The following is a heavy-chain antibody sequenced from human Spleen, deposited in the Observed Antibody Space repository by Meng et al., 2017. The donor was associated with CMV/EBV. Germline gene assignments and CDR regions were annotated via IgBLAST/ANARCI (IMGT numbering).Heavy chain of an antibody. J-gene: IGHJ4*02. CDR1: GYTFTSYG. CDR3: ARSCNGNTCPFDF. V-gene: IGHV1-18*01. D-gene: IGHD2/OR15-2a*01. CDR2: ISAYNGHT. Sequence: KAFGYTFTSYGISWVRPAPGQGLEWMGWISAYNGHTNYAQKFQGRVTITTDESTGTAYMELSSLRSEDAAFYYCARSCNGNTCPFDFWGQGTLVTVSS.